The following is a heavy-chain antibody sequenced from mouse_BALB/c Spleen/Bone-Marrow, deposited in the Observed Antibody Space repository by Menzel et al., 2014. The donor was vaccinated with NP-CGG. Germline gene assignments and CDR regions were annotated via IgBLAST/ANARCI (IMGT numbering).Heavy chain of an antibody. J-gene: IGHJ2*01. Sequence: VQLQQSAPELARPGDSVKMSCKASGYTFTSFTIQWIKQRPGQGLEWIGYINPTRGYTDYNQKFKDRTTLTADKSSSTTYMQLTSLTSEDSAVYYCAREATYYAYFDYWGQGTALAVS. CDR1: GYTFTSFT. CDR3: AREATYYAYFDY. CDR2: INPTRGYT. V-gene: IGHV1-4*02. D-gene: IGHD1-1*01.